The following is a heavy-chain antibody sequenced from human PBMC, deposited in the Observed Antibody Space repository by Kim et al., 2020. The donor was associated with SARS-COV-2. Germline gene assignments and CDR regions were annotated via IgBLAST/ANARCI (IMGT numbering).Heavy chain of an antibody. Sequence: VKGRFTISRDNSKNTLYLQMNSLRAEDTAVYYCARDSGSMTTFPADAFDIWGQGTMVTVSS. CDR3: ARDSGSMTTFPADAFDI. D-gene: IGHD3-16*01. V-gene: IGHV3-30*07. J-gene: IGHJ3*02.